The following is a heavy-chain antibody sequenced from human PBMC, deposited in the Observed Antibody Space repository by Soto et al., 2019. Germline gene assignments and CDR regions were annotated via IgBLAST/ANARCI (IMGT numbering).Heavy chain of an antibody. Sequence: QLQLQESGSELVKPSQTLSLTCAVSGGSITSGGSSWTWIRQPPGKGLEWIGYIYHSGSTYYNPSLMGRVTISLDRSQHQLSLRLSSVTAADQAVYHCARGAVVHFDSWGQGTLVTVSS. D-gene: IGHD3-10*01. J-gene: IGHJ4*02. CDR3: ARGAVVHFDS. CDR1: GGSITSGGSS. V-gene: IGHV4-30-2*01. CDR2: IYHSGST.